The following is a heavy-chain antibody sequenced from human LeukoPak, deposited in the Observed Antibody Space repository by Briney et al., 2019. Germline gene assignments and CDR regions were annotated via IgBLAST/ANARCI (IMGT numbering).Heavy chain of an antibody. CDR1: GFTFSSYW. V-gene: IGHV3-7*01. Sequence: GGSLRLSCAVSGFTFSSYWMSWVRQAPGKGLEWVANIKQDGSEKYYVDSVKGRFTISRDNAKNSLFLQMNSLRAEDTAVYYCAVYWGSWGQGTLVTVSS. CDR3: AVYWGS. CDR2: IKQDGSEK. D-gene: IGHD3-16*01. J-gene: IGHJ5*02.